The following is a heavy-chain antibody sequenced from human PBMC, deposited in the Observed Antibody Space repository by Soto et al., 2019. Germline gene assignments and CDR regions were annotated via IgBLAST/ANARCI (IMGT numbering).Heavy chain of an antibody. V-gene: IGHV3-48*03. CDR2: ISSSGTTI. J-gene: IGHJ4*02. Sequence: GWSLRLSCSASVFTFSSYEMNWVRQAPGKGLEWVSYISSSGTTIYYADSVKGRFTISRDNTKNSMYLQMNSLRAEDTAVYYCAVTRFDYWGQGTLVTVSS. CDR3: AVTRFDY. CDR1: VFTFSSYE. D-gene: IGHD2-2*01.